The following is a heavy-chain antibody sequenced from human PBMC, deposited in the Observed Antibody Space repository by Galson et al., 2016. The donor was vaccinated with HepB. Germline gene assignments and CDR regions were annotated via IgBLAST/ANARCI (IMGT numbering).Heavy chain of an antibody. V-gene: IGHV1-2*06. CDR2: IKPHSGGT. Sequence: SVKVSCKASGYSFTGYFIHWVRQAPGQGLEWVGLIKPHSGGTKYAQKFQGRVTLTRDTSTSTVYMELTSLRSDDTAVYFCARGPIVVVPAANPFDYWGQGTLVTVSS. J-gene: IGHJ4*02. D-gene: IGHD2-2*01. CDR3: ARGPIVVVPAANPFDY. CDR1: GYSFTGYF.